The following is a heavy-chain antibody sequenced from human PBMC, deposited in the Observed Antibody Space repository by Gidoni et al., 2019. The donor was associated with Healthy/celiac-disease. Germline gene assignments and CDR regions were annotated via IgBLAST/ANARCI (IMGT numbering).Heavy chain of an antibody. CDR2: ISGSGGST. D-gene: IGHD6-19*01. CDR3: AKDVGSSGFFDY. Sequence: VQLLECGGGLVQPGGSLRLSCAASGFTFSSYAMSWVRQAPGKGLEWVSAISGSGGSTYYADSVKGRFTISRDISKNTLYLQMNSLRAEDTAIYYCAKDVGSSGFFDYWGQGTLVTVSS. V-gene: IGHV3-23*01. J-gene: IGHJ4*02. CDR1: GFTFSSYA.